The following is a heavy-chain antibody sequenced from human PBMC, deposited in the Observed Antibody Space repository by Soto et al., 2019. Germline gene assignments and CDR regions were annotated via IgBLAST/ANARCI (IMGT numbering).Heavy chain of an antibody. CDR3: ARATERLAHDS. CDR1: GGSFSGYY. CDR2: INHSGST. Sequence: QVQLQQWGAGLLKPSETLSLTCAVYGGSFSGYYWSWIRQPPGKGLEWIGEINHSGSTNYNPSLKSRVTISADTSKNQFSLKLSSVTAADTAVYYCARATERLAHDSWGQGTMVTVSS. V-gene: IGHV4-34*01. D-gene: IGHD3-16*01. J-gene: IGHJ3*01.